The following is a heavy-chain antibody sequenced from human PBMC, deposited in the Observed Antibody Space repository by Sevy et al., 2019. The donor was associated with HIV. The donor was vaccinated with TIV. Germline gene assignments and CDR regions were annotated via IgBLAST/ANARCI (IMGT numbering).Heavy chain of an antibody. V-gene: IGHV3-30*04. CDR3: AKEGSYYDSHSADWFDP. D-gene: IGHD3-22*01. CDR2: ISKDGNNK. CDR1: GFNISPYA. Sequence: GGSLRLSCSASGFNISPYALHWVRQTPGKGLQWLAVISKDGNNKDYADFVKGRFSLSRDNSQNTLYLQMGNLRPEDTAVYYCAKEGSYYDSHSADWFDPWGQGTLVTVSS. J-gene: IGHJ5*02.